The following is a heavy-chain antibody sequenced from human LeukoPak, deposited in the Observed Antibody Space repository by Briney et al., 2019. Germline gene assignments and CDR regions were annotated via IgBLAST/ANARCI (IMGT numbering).Heavy chain of an antibody. CDR2: IYYSGST. J-gene: IGHJ5*02. CDR3: ARETIGRYCSSTSCYWWFDP. CDR1: GGSISSGGYY. D-gene: IGHD2-2*01. Sequence: SKTLSLTCTVSGGSISSGGYYWSWIRQHPGKGLEWIVHIYYSGSTYYNPSLKSRVTISVDTSKNQFSLKLSSVTAADTAVYYCARETIGRYCSSTSCYWWFDPWGQGTLVTVSS. V-gene: IGHV4-31*03.